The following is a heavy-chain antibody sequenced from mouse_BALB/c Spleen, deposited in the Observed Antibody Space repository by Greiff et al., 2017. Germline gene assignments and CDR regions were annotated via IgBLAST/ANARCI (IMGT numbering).Heavy chain of an antibody. CDR2: ISSGGST. Sequence: EVQGVESGGGLVKPGGSLKLSCAASGFTFSSYAMSWVRQTPEKRLEWVASISSGGSTYYPDSVKGRFTISRDNARNILYLQMSSLRSEDTAMYYCARGQDYDWTAWFAYWGQGTLVTVSA. D-gene: IGHD2-4*01. CDR1: GFTFSSYA. V-gene: IGHV5-6-5*01. J-gene: IGHJ3*01. CDR3: ARGQDYDWTAWFAY.